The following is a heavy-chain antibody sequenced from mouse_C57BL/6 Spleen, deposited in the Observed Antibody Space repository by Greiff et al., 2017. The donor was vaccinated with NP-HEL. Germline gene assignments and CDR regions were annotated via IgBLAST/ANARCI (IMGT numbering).Heavy chain of an antibody. CDR1: GYTFTSYW. CDR3: AIDSSGYLYYFDY. V-gene: IGHV1-50*01. J-gene: IGHJ2*01. Sequence: VQLQQPGAELVKPGASVKLSCKASGYTFTSYWMQWVKQRPGQGLEWIGEIDPSDSYTNYNQKFKGKATLSVDTSSSAAYMQLSSLTSEDSAVYYCAIDSSGYLYYFDYWGQGTTLTVAS. CDR2: IDPSDSYT. D-gene: IGHD3-2*02.